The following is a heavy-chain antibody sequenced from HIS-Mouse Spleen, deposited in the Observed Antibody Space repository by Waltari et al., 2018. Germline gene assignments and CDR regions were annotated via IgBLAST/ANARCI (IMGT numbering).Heavy chain of an antibody. J-gene: IGHJ3*02. CDR3: ASPRRTGRAFDI. D-gene: IGHD3-10*01. CDR1: GGTFSSYA. Sequence: QVQLVQSGAEVKKPGSSVKVSCKASGGTFSSYAISWVRQAPGQGLEWMGGIIPILGMANYERRYQSRVTLTADKSTSTAYMKLSSLRSEDAAVYYCASPRRTGRAFDIWGQGTMVTVSS. V-gene: IGHV1-69*04. CDR2: IIPILGMA.